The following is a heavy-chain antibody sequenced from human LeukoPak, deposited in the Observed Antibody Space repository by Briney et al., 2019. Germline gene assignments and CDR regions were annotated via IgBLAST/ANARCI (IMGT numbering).Heavy chain of an antibody. CDR1: GGSISSRTYY. J-gene: IGHJ4*02. CDR2: IYYSGTT. CDR3: ARDWPNMVGAPDGVDY. V-gene: IGHV4-39*07. Sequence: KPSETLSLTCTVSGGSISSRTYYWGWIRQPPGKGLEWIGSIYYSGTTYYNPSLKSRVTISVDTSKNQFSLKLSSVTAADTAVYYCARDWPNMVGAPDGVDYWGQGTLVTVSS. D-gene: IGHD1-26*01.